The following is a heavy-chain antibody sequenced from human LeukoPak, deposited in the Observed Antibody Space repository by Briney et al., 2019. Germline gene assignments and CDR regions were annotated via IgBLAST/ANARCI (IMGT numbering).Heavy chain of an antibody. CDR3: AATIRGLYYYDSSGQGYYFDY. CDR2: IYYSGST. V-gene: IGHV4-59*01. Sequence: SETLSLTCTVSGGSISSYYWSWIRQPPGKGLEWIGYIYYSGSTNYNPSLKSRVTISVDTSKNQFSLKLSSVTAADTAVYYCAATIRGLYYYDSSGQGYYFDYWGQGTLVTVSS. CDR1: GGSISSYY. J-gene: IGHJ4*02. D-gene: IGHD3-22*01.